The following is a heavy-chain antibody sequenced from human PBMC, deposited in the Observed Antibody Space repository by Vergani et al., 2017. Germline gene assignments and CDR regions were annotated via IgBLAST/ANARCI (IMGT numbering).Heavy chain of an antibody. CDR3: ARDGSFGEPDDLGGMDV. D-gene: IGHD3-10*01. CDR1: GGSISSSSYY. J-gene: IGHJ6*02. CDR2: IYYSGST. Sequence: QLQLQESGPGLVKPSETLSLTCTVSGGSISSSSYYWGWIRQPPGKGLEWIGSIYYSGSTYYNPSLKSRVTISVDTSKNQFSLKLSSVTAADTAVYYCARDGSFGEPDDLGGMDVWAKGPRSPSP. V-gene: IGHV4-39*07.